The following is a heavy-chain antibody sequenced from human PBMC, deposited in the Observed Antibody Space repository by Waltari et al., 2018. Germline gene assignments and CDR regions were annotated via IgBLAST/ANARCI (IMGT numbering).Heavy chain of an antibody. CDR1: GFNLSSYA. V-gene: IGHV3-23*01. CDR3: AKDQYTSSRRGFDS. J-gene: IGHJ4*02. CDR2: ISGSAGST. D-gene: IGHD3-10*01. Sequence: EVQLSESGGGWVQPGGSLRLACAASGFNLSSYALSWVRQAPGKGLEWVSTISGSAGSTYYADSVKGRFTISRDISKNTLFLQMNSLRAEDTALYSCAKDQYTSSRRGFDSWGQGTLVTVSS.